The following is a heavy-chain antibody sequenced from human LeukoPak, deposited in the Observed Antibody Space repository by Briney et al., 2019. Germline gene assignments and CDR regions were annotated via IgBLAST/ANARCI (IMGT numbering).Heavy chain of an antibody. CDR3: AKDRLPDSGRTLDF. V-gene: IGHV3-23*01. D-gene: IGHD5-12*01. CDR1: GFTFSNYG. CDR2: FDSGGDR. Sequence: GGSLRLSCEASGFTFSNYGMSWLRQAEGKGLEWVSRFDSGGDRYYVDSVKGRFTISRANSKNTLYLQLNSLRAEDTAVYYCAKDRLPDSGRTLDFWGQGTLVTVSS. J-gene: IGHJ4*02.